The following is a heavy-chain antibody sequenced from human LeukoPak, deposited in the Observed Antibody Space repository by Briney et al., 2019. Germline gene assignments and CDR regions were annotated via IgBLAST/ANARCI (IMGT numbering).Heavy chain of an antibody. V-gene: IGHV3-23*05. Sequence: GSLRPSRAASGFTFSAYAMSLVPQAPGEGVEWGLATYSGGSTYYADSVKSRFTISSDNSKNTRYLQMNSLKAEDTAIYYCARAQDYWSSSTCYGYFQYWGRGPLVTVS. CDR2: TYSGGST. D-gene: IGHD2-15*01. J-gene: IGHJ1*01. CDR1: GFTFSAYA. CDR3: ARAQDYWSSSTCYGYFQY.